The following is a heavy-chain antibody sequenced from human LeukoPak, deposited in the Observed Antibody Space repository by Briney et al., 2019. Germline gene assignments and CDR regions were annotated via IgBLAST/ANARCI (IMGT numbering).Heavy chain of an antibody. CDR1: GFTFSSYA. CDR3: ARVGYFDWLSNWFDP. Sequence: PGGSLRLSCAASGFTFSSYAMSWVRQAPGKGLEWVSSISSSSSYIYYADSVKGRFTISRDNAKNSLYLQMNSLRAEDTAVYYCARVGYFDWLSNWFDPWGQGTLVTVSS. J-gene: IGHJ5*02. D-gene: IGHD3-9*01. V-gene: IGHV3-21*01. CDR2: ISSSSSYI.